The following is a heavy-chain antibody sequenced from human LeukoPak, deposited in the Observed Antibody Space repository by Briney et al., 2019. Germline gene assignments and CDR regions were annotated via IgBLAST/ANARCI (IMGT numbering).Heavy chain of an antibody. D-gene: IGHD1-26*01. CDR3: ARARLGKRIVGAGWFDP. Sequence: ASVKVSCKASGYTFTGYYMHGVRQAPGQGLEWMGWINPNSGGTNYAQKFQGRVTMTRDTSISTAYMELSRLRSDDTAVYYCARARLGKRIVGAGWFDPWGQGTLVTVSS. V-gene: IGHV1-2*02. J-gene: IGHJ5*02. CDR1: GYTFTGYY. CDR2: INPNSGGT.